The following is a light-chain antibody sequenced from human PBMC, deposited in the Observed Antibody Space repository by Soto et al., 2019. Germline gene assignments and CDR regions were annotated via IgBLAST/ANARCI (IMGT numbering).Light chain of an antibody. CDR2: GPS. Sequence: EIWLTRPQGTLSLSPGERATLSCRASQNIATSLAWFQQKPGQAPRLLIFGPSTRAPGIPDRFSGSGSRTDFTLTISRLEPEDFAVYYCQQYGSSPYTFGQGTKLEI. V-gene: IGKV3-20*01. CDR1: QNIATS. J-gene: IGKJ2*01. CDR3: QQYGSSPYT.